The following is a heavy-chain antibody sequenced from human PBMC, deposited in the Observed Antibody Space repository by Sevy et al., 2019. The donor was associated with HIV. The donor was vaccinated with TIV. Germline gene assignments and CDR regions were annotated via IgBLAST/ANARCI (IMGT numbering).Heavy chain of an antibody. J-gene: IGHJ3*02. D-gene: IGHD6-13*01. V-gene: IGHV1-2*02. CDR3: ARGALPPKSNSSSWYGGAFDI. Sequence: ASVKVSCKASGYTFTGYYMHWVRQAPGQGLEWMGWINPNSGGTNYAQKFQGRVTMTRDTSISTAYMELSRLRSDDTAVYYYARGALPPKSNSSSWYGGAFDIWGQGTMVTVSS. CDR2: INPNSGGT. CDR1: GYTFTGYY.